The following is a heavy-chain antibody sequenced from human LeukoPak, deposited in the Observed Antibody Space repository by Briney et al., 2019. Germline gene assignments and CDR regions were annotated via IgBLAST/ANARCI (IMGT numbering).Heavy chain of an antibody. CDR3: AELGITMIGGV. CDR2: ISGSGGST. Sequence: GGSLRLSCAASGFTFSSYGMSWVRQAPGKGLEWVSAISGSGGSTYYADSVKGRFTISRDSSKNILHLQMNSLRAEDTAVYYCAELGITMIGGVWGKGTTVTISS. J-gene: IGHJ6*04. V-gene: IGHV3-23*01. CDR1: GFTFSSYG. D-gene: IGHD3-10*02.